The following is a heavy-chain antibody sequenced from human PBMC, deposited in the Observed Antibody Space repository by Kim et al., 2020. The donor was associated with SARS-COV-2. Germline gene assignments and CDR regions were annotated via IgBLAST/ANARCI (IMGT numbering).Heavy chain of an antibody. CDR3: ARDWSAFVVVPAAGQSFFSDY. Sequence: ASVKVSCKASGYTFTSYGISWVRQAPGQGLEWMGWISAYNGNTNYAQKLQGRVTMTTDTSTSTAYMELRSLRSDDTAVYYCARDWSAFVVVPAAGQSFFSDYWGQGTLVTVSS. CDR2: ISAYNGNT. V-gene: IGHV1-18*04. CDR1: GYTFTSYG. J-gene: IGHJ4*02. D-gene: IGHD2-2*01.